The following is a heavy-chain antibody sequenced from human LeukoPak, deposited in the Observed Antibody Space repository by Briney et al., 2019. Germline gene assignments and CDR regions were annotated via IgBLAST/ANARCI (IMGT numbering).Heavy chain of an antibody. CDR3: ARRIADAFDI. D-gene: IGHD6-13*01. CDR2: IYHSGNT. V-gene: IGHV4-38-2*01. Sequence: SETLSLTCAVSGYSISSAYYWGWIRQPPGKGLEWIGSIYHSGNTYYNPSLKSRVTISVDTSKNQFSLKLSSVTAADTAVYYCARRIADAFDIWGQGTMVTVSS. CDR1: GYSISSAYY. J-gene: IGHJ3*02.